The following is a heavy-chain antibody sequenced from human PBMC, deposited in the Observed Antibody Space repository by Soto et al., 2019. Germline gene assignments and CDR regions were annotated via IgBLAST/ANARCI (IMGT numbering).Heavy chain of an antibody. J-gene: IGHJ4*02. Sequence: GGSLRLSCAASGFTFSNYAMSWVRQAPGKGLKWVSGISGSGGSTYYADSVKGRFTISRDNSKNTLYLQMGSLRPEDTAVYYCAREGGLVGYTSSFDYWGRGTLVTVSS. D-gene: IGHD1-26*01. CDR1: GFTFSNYA. CDR3: AREGGLVGYTSSFDY. V-gene: IGHV3-23*01. CDR2: ISGSGGST.